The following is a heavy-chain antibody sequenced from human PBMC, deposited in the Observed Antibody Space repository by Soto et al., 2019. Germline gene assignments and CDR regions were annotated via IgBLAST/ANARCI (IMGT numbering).Heavy chain of an antibody. CDR1: GESFSGYY. CDR2: INHSGNT. J-gene: IGHJ4*02. CDR3: AGNIVATISAFDK. Sequence: QVQLQQWGAGLLKPSETLSLTCAVHGESFSGYYWSWIRQPPGKGLEWIGEINHSGNTNYNPSLKSRLTMSVDTSKNQISLKVKSVTAADPAVYYCAGNIVATISAFDKWGQGTLVTVSS. D-gene: IGHD5-12*01. V-gene: IGHV4-34*01.